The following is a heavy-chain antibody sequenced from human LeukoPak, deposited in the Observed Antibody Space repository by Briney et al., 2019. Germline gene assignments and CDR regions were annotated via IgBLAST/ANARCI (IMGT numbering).Heavy chain of an antibody. D-gene: IGHD5-12*01. J-gene: IGHJ6*02. V-gene: IGHV1-69*04. CDR1: GGTFSSYA. CDR3: VRLVRGYSGYDLTYYYYGMDV. CDR2: IIPILGIA. Sequence: SVKVSCKASGGTFSSYAISWVRQAPGQGLEWMGRIIPILGIANYAQKFQGRVTITADKSTSTAYMELSSLRSEDTAVYYCVRLVRGYSGYDLTYYYYGMDVWGQGTTVTVSS.